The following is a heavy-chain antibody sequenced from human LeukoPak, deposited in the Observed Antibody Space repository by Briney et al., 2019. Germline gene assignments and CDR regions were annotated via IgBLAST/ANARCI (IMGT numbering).Heavy chain of an antibody. CDR1: GYSFTAFY. D-gene: IGHD1-20*01. CDR2: SNPNSDYT. CDR3: ARDGNNWNVDY. J-gene: IGHJ4*02. Sequence: ASVKVSCKASGYSFTAFYIHWVRQAPGQGLEWMGISNPNSDYTNYAEKFQGRVTMTRDTSTSTVYMELSSLRSEDTAVYYCARDGNNWNVDYWGQGTLVTVSS. V-gene: IGHV1-46*01.